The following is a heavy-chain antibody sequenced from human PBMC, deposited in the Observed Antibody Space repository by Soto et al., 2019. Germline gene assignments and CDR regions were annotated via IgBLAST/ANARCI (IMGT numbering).Heavy chain of an antibody. Sequence: QVQLQESGPGLVKPSQTLSLTCDVSGASVTRAGSYWGWIRQRPGQGVEWIGYIYFDGTTYYNPSINSRVSISADTSRNQFSLSLSFLTAADTAVYYCATRTTVTTFDYWGQGTLVTVSS. CDR3: ATRTTVTTFDY. V-gene: IGHV4-31*11. J-gene: IGHJ4*02. CDR2: IYFDGTT. CDR1: GASVTRAGSY. D-gene: IGHD4-17*01.